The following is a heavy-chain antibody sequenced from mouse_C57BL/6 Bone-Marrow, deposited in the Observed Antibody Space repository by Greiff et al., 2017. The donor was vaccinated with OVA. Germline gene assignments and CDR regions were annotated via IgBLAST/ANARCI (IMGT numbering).Heavy chain of an antibody. J-gene: IGHJ2*01. CDR2: IRLKSDNYAT. Sequence: EVKLQESGGGLVQPGGSMKLSCVASGFTFSNYWMNWVRQSPEKGLEWVAQIRLKSDNYATHYAESVKGRFTISRDDSKSSVYLQMNNLRAEDTGIYYCTSYSNYEGYFDYWGQGTTLTVSS. V-gene: IGHV6-3*01. CDR1: GFTFSNYW. CDR3: TSYSNYEGYFDY. D-gene: IGHD2-5*01.